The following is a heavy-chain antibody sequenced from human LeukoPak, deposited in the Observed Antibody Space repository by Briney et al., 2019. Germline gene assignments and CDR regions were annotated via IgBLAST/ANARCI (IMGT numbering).Heavy chain of an antibody. CDR3: TGDNDANWSYS. J-gene: IGHJ5*01. Sequence: PSETLSLTCTVSGRSVSNDNYYWSWIRQPQGKGLEGIGNIYHTGSTNYNPSLSSRVTLSLDTSKNQFSLTLNSVTAADTAIYYCTGDNDANWSYSWGQGTLVTVSS. CDR2: IYHTGST. CDR1: GRSVSNDNYY. V-gene: IGHV4-61*01.